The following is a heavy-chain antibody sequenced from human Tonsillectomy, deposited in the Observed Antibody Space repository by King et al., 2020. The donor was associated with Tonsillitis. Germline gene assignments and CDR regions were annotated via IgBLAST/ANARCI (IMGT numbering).Heavy chain of an antibody. D-gene: IGHD6-19*01. CDR3: ARVERGIAVAEYYFDY. V-gene: IGHV3-48*02. CDR1: GFTFSSYS. J-gene: IGHJ4*02. CDR2: ISSSSSTI. Sequence: VQLVESGGGLAQPGGSLRLSCAASGFTFSSYSMNWVRQAPGKGLEWVSYISSSSSTIYYADSVKGRFTISRGNAKNSLYLQMNSLGDEDTAVYYCARVERGIAVAEYYFDYWGQGTLVTVSS.